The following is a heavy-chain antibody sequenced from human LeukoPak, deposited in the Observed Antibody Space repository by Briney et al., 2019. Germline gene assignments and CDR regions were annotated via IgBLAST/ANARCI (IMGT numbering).Heavy chain of an antibody. CDR1: EGTFGGYS. V-gene: IGHV1-69*13. J-gene: IGHJ4*02. D-gene: IGHD3-10*01. CDR2: INPIFNIL. CDR3: AAGRRLGELFFDY. Sequence: SVKVSCKASEGTFGGYSIDWVRRAPGQGLDWVGGINPIFNILYYAQNFQGRVTITADESTNTAYLELDSLKHDDTAVYYCAAGRRLGELFFDYWGQGTLVTVSS.